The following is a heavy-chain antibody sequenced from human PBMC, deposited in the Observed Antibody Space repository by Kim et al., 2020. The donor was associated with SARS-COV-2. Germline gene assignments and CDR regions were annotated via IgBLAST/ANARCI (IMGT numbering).Heavy chain of an antibody. D-gene: IGHD3-10*02. Sequence: NPSLKSRVTISVDTSKNQFSLELSSVSAADTAVYYCARVRCSGSYPLFDYWGQGTLVTVSS. V-gene: IGHV4-59*01. CDR3: ARVRCSGSYPLFDY. J-gene: IGHJ4*02.